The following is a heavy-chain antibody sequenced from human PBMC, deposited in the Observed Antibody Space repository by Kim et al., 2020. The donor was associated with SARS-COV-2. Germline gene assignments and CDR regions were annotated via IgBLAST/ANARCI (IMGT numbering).Heavy chain of an antibody. Sequence: SQTLSLTCAISGDSVSSNSAAWNWIRQSPSRGLEWLGRTYYRSKWYNDYAVSVKSRITINPDTSKNQFSLQLNSVTPEDTAVYYCARAEFITIFGVVMTYYFDYWGQGTLVTVSS. J-gene: IGHJ4*02. CDR1: GDSVSSNSAA. CDR3: ARAEFITIFGVVMTYYFDY. V-gene: IGHV6-1*01. CDR2: TYYRSKWYN. D-gene: IGHD3-3*01.